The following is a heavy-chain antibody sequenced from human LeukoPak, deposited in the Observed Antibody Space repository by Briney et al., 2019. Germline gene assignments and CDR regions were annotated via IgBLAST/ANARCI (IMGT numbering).Heavy chain of an antibody. J-gene: IGHJ4*02. CDR2: ISSSGYTI. CDR1: GFTFSSFE. Sequence: GGSLRLSCAASGFTFSSFEMNWVRQAPGKGLEWFSYISSSGYTIYYADSVKGRFTISKDNAKNSLFLQMNSLRAEDTAVYYCARDVSGWYGGFDYWGQGTLVTVSS. CDR3: ARDVSGWYGGFDY. V-gene: IGHV3-48*03. D-gene: IGHD6-13*01.